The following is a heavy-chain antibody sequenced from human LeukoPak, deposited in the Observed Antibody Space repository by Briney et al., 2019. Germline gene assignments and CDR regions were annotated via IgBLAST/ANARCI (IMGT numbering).Heavy chain of an antibody. V-gene: IGHV1-18*01. CDR3: ARDKAVTTEVTQYFQH. J-gene: IGHJ1*01. Sequence: ASVKVSCKASGYTFTNYGVSWVRQAPGQGLEWMGSISAYNGYTNYAQKFQFRVTMTTDTSTSTAYMELRSLTSDDTAVYYCARDKAVTTEVTQYFQHWGQGTLVTVSS. D-gene: IGHD4-11*01. CDR2: ISAYNGYT. CDR1: GYTFTNYG.